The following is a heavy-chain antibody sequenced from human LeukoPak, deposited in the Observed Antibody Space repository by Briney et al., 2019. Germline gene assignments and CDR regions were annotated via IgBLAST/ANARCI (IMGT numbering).Heavy chain of an antibody. D-gene: IGHD5-24*01. J-gene: IGHJ4*02. CDR3: VKGRWLQFSPYYFDC. CDR1: GFTFSSFA. CDR2: ISTNGGST. V-gene: IGHV3-64D*09. Sequence: GGSLRLSCSASGFTFSSFAMHWVRQAPGKGLEYVSAISTNGGSTYYADSVKARFTISRDNSRNTLYLQMSSLRAEDTAVYYCVKGRWLQFSPYYFDCWGQGTLVTVSS.